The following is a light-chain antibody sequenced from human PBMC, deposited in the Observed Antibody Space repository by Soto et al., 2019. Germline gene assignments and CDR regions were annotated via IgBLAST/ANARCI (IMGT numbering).Light chain of an antibody. J-gene: IGKJ1*01. V-gene: IGKV3-20*01. CDR2: GAS. CDR1: QSVSSSY. Sequence: ETVLTPSPGTLSLSPGERATLSCRASQSVSSSYLAWYQQKSGQAPRLLIYGASSRATGIPDRFSGSGSGTDFTLTISRMEPEDFAVYYCQQYGSSPPSWTFGQGTKVEIK. CDR3: QQYGSSPPSWT.